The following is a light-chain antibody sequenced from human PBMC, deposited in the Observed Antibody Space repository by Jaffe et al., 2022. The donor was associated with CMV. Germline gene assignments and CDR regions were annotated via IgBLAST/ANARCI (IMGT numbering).Light chain of an antibody. Sequence: QSVLTQPPSVSGAPGQRVTISCTGSSSNIGALYDVHWYQQLPGIAPKLLIYGSSNRPSGVPDRFSGFKSGTSASLIITGLQAEDEAHYYCQSYDSGLSSLVFGGGTKLTVL. CDR2: GSS. CDR1: SSNIGALYD. V-gene: IGLV1-40*01. CDR3: QSYDSGLSSLV. J-gene: IGLJ2*01.